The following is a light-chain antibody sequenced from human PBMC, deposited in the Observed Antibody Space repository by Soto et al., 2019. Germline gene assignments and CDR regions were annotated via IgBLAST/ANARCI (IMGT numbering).Light chain of an antibody. Sequence: QLVLTQSSSASASLGASVKLTCTLSSGHNNYAIAWHQQQPDKGPRYLMKLNSDGSHSKGDGIPDRFSGSSSGTERHLTISSLQSEDEADYYCQTWGTAIHDVVFGGGTKLTVL. J-gene: IGLJ2*01. CDR3: QTWGTAIHDVV. CDR2: LNSDGSH. CDR1: SGHNNYA. V-gene: IGLV4-69*01.